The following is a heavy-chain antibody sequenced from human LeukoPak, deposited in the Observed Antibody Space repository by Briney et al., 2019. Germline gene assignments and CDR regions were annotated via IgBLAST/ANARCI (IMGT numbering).Heavy chain of an antibody. D-gene: IGHD5-18*01. CDR2: ISAYNGNT. CDR1: GYTFTSYG. V-gene: IGHV1-18*04. Sequence: ASVKVSCKASGYTFTSYGISWVRQAPGQGLEWMGWISAYNGNTNYAQKLQGRVTMTTDASTSTAYMELRSLRSDDTAVYYCARDWRGYSYGNFDYWGQGTLVTVSS. CDR3: ARDWRGYSYGNFDY. J-gene: IGHJ4*02.